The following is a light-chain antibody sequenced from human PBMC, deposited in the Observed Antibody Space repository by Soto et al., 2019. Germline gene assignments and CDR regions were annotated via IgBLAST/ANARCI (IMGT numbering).Light chain of an antibody. J-gene: IGKJ4*01. CDR2: SAS. CDR1: QAMSTY. V-gene: IGKV1-9*01. CDR3: QQLNGYQLA. Sequence: DIQLTQSPSFLSAFVGDTVTITCRASQAMSTYLAWYQQKPGKGPKLLIRSASTLQSGVPPRFSGGGSETEFTLTISTLQPDDSGIYYCQQLNGYQLAFGGGTNVEIK.